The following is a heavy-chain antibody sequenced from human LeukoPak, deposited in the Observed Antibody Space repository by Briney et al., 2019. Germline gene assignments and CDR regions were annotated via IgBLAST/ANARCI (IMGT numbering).Heavy chain of an antibody. CDR2: INTNTGNP. D-gene: IGHD3-9*01. CDR1: GCTFTSYA. Sequence: ASVKVSCKASGCTFTSYAMNWVRQAPGQGLEWMGWINTNTGNPTYAQGFTGRFVFSLDTSVSTAYLQIGSLKAEDTAVYYCARDLRPYYDILTGSPTWFDPWGQGTLVTVSS. CDR3: ARDLRPYYDILTGSPTWFDP. V-gene: IGHV7-4-1*01. J-gene: IGHJ5*02.